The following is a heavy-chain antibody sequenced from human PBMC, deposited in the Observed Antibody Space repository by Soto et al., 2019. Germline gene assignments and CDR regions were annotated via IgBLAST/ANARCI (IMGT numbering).Heavy chain of an antibody. CDR2: ISSSSSYT. V-gene: IGHV3-11*06. CDR1: GFTFSDYY. CDR3: ASKKAVDFWSGYFSR. Sequence: PGGSLRLSCAASGFTFSDYYMSWIRQAPGKGLEWVSYISSSSSYTNYADTVKGRFTISRDNAKNSLYLKMNSLRADYTAVYYCASKKAVDFWSGYFSRWGQGTLVTVSS. D-gene: IGHD3-3*01. J-gene: IGHJ4*02.